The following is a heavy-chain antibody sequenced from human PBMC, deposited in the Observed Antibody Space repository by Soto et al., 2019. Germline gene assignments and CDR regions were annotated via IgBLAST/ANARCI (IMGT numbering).Heavy chain of an antibody. Sequence: ASVKVSCKASGGTFSSYAISWVRQAPGQGLEWMGGIIPIFGTANYAQKFQGRVTITADESTSTAYMELSSLRSEDTAVYYCARTPFYCSSNRCDRNKGYNWFDTWGQGTLVTVSS. CDR1: GGTFSSYA. J-gene: IGHJ5*02. V-gene: IGHV1-69*13. CDR2: IIPIFGTA. D-gene: IGHD2-2*01. CDR3: ARTPFYCSSNRCDRNKGYNWFDT.